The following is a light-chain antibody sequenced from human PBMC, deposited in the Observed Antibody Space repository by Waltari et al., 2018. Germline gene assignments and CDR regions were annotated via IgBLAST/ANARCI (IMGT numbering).Light chain of an antibody. V-gene: IGKV3-20*01. CDR2: GAS. CDR1: HSVLGNY. Sequence: EIVLTQSPGTLSVSPGDRATLSCGASHSVLGNYLAWYQQRPGQAPRLLIYGASNRATGIPDRFSGSGSGTDFTLTISRLEPEDFGVYYCQQYGSSPLFSFGPGTKVDI. CDR3: QQYGSSPLFS. J-gene: IGKJ3*01.